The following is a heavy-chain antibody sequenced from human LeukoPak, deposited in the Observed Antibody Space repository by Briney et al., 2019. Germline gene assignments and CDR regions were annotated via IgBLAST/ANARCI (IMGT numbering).Heavy chain of an antibody. CDR3: ARDYPIYDFWSGLPFDY. CDR1: GFTFSSYW. J-gene: IGHJ4*02. V-gene: IGHV3-7*01. Sequence: GGSLRLSCAASGFTFSSYWMSWVRQAPGKGLEWVANIKQDGSEKYYVDSVKGRFTISRDNAKNSLYLQMNSLRAEDTAVYYCARDYPIYDFWSGLPFDYWGQGTLVTVSS. CDR2: IKQDGSEK. D-gene: IGHD3-3*01.